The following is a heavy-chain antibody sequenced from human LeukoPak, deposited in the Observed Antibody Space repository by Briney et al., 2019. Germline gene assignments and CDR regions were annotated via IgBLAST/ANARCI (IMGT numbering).Heavy chain of an antibody. V-gene: IGHV1-69*04. CDR3: ARQRVSLDAFDI. CDR2: IIPIPGIA. J-gene: IGHJ3*02. Sequence: SVKVSCKASGGTFSSYAFSWVRQAPGQGLEWMGRIIPIPGIANHAQKFQGRVTVTADKSTSTAYLELSSLRSDDSAVYYCARQRVSLDAFDIWGQGTMVTVSS. CDR1: GGTFSSYA.